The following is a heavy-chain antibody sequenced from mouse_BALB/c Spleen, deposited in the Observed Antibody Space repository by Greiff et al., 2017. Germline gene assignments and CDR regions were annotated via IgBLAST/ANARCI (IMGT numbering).Heavy chain of an antibody. D-gene: IGHD2-1*01. CDR1: GFAFSSYD. CDR3: ARHLYGNYEDY. J-gene: IGHJ2*01. V-gene: IGHV5-12-1*01. Sequence: EVKLMESGGGLVKPGGSLKLSCAASGFAFSSYDMSWVRQTPEKRLEWVAYISSGGGSTYYPDTVKGRFTISRDNAKNTLYLQMSSLKSEDTAMYYCARHLYGNYEDYWGQGTTLTVSS. CDR2: ISSGGGST.